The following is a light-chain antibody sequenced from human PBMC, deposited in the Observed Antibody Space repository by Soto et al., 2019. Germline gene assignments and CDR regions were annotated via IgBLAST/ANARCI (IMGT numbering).Light chain of an antibody. CDR3: ASYASSNTVL. V-gene: IGLV2-14*03. CDR1: SSDIGGYNY. Sequence: QSALTQPASVSGSPGQSITISCTGTSSDIGGYNYVSWYQQHTGKAPKLMIYDVSDRPSGVSNRFSGSKSGNTASLTISGLQAEDEADYYCASYASSNTVLFGGGTKRTVL. J-gene: IGLJ2*01. CDR2: DVS.